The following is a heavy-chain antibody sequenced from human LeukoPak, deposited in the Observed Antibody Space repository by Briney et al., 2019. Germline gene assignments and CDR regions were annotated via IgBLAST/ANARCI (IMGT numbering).Heavy chain of an antibody. CDR1: GFTFSDYY. Sequence: PGGSLRLSCTTSGFTFSDYYMTWVRQAPGKGLEWVAVISYDGSNKYYADSVKGRFTISRDNSKNTLYLQMNSLRAEDTAVYYCARVYRTCGGDCQGAFDIWGQGTMVTVSS. D-gene: IGHD2-21*02. CDR3: ARVYRTCGGDCQGAFDI. J-gene: IGHJ3*02. V-gene: IGHV3-30-3*01. CDR2: ISYDGSNK.